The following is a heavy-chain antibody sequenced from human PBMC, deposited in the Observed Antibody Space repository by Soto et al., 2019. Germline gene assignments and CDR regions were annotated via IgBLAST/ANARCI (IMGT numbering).Heavy chain of an antibody. V-gene: IGHV1-3*01. Sequence: GASVKVSCKASADTFTSYAMHWVRQAPGQRLEWMGWINAGNGNTKYSQKFQGRVTITRDTSASTAYMELSSLRSEDTAVYYCARGGSLYWYFDLWGRGTLVTVSS. CDR3: ARGGSLYWYFDL. CDR2: INAGNGNT. J-gene: IGHJ2*01. D-gene: IGHD1-26*01. CDR1: ADTFTSYA.